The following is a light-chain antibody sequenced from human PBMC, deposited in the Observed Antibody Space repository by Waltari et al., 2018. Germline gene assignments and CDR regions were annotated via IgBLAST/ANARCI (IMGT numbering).Light chain of an antibody. Sequence: DVVMPQSPLSLPVALGQPASLPCKSSQSLVHSDGNTYLALFQQRPGQSPRRLIYKLSNRGSGVPDRFSASGSGTDVTLKISRVEAEDVGVYYCMQGTHWPLTFGGGTKVEIK. CDR3: MQGTHWPLT. J-gene: IGKJ4*01. CDR1: QSLVHSDGNTY. V-gene: IGKV2-30*02. CDR2: KLS.